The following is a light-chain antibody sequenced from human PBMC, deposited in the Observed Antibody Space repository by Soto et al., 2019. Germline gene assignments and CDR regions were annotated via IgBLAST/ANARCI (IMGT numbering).Light chain of an antibody. J-gene: IGLJ2*01. CDR2: EVS. V-gene: IGLV2-8*02. Sequence: QSALTQPPSASRSPGQSVTISCTGTSSDVGGYNYVSWYQQHPGKAPKLMMYEVSKRPSGVPDRFSGSKSGNTASLTVSGLQAEDEAHYYCTSYAGSNNLVVSGGGTKLTVL. CDR1: SSDVGGYNY. CDR3: TSYAGSNNLVV.